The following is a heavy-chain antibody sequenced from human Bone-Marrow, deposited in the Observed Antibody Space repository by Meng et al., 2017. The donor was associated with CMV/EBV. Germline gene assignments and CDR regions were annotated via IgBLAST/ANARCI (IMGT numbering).Heavy chain of an antibody. V-gene: IGHV3-30-3*01. J-gene: IGHJ3*02. D-gene: IGHD2-2*01. Sequence: GESLKISCAVSGFTFSSYAMHWVRQAPGKGLEWVAVISYDGSNKYYADSVKGRFTISRDNSKNTLYLQMSSLRAEDTAVYYWARVWEWDQLHYDAFDIWGQGTMVTVSS. CDR2: ISYDGSNK. CDR1: GFTFSSYA. CDR3: ARVWEWDQLHYDAFDI.